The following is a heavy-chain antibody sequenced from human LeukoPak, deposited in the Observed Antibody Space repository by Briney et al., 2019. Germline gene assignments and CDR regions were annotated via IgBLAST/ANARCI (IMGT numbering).Heavy chain of an antibody. D-gene: IGHD2-8*01. Sequence: GGSLRLSCAASGFKFDDYGMSWVRQAPGKGLEWVSGISWNGGNTGYADSVKGRSTISRDNAKNSLFLQVNSLRADDTAFYYCAREGIYCVNGVCYLDYWGQGTLVTVSS. CDR2: ISWNGGNT. CDR1: GFKFDDYG. J-gene: IGHJ4*02. CDR3: AREGIYCVNGVCYLDY. V-gene: IGHV3-20*04.